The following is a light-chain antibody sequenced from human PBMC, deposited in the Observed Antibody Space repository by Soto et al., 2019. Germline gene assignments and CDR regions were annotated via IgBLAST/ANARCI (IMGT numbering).Light chain of an antibody. Sequence: HSALTQPPSVSGAPGQRVTISCTGSSSNIGAGYDVHWYQQLPGTAPKLLIYGNSNRPSGVPDRFSGSKSGTSASLAITGLQAEDEADYYCQSYDSSPVFGGGTKLTVL. CDR3: QSYDSSPV. J-gene: IGLJ3*02. CDR1: SSNIGAGYD. V-gene: IGLV1-40*01. CDR2: GNS.